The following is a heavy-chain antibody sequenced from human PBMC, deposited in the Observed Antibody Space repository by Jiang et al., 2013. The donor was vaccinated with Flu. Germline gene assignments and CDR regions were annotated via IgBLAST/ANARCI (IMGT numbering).Heavy chain of an antibody. J-gene: IGHJ3*02. Sequence: QLVESGAEVKKPGASVKVSCKASGYTFTGYYMHWVRQAPGQGLEWMGWINPNSGGTNYAQKFQGRVTMTRDTSISTAYMELSRLRSDDTAVYYCARGIGVSGGSYNANAFDIWGQGTMVTVSS. D-gene: IGHD1-26*01. V-gene: IGHV1-2*02. CDR2: INPNSGGT. CDR3: ARGIGVSGGSYNANAFDI. CDR1: GYTFTGYY.